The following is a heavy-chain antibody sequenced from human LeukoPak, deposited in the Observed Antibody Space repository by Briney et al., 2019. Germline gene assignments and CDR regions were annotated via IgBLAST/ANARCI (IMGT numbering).Heavy chain of an antibody. CDR2: ISAYNGNT. Sequence: ASVKVSCKASGYTFTSYGISWVRQAPGQGLEWMGWISAYNGNTNYAQKLQGRVTMTTDTSTSTAYMELRSLRSDDTAVYYCARLGPYCSSTSCYQYYYYYYYMDVWGKGTTVTVSS. CDR3: ARLGPYCSSTSCYQYYYYYYYMDV. J-gene: IGHJ6*03. CDR1: GYTFTSYG. V-gene: IGHV1-18*01. D-gene: IGHD2-2*01.